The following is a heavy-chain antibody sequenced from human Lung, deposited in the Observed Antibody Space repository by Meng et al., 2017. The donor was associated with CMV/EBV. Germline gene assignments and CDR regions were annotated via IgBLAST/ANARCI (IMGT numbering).Heavy chain of an antibody. CDR1: GYTFTGYY. V-gene: IGHV1-2*04. CDR3: ARDWEGSWAVFDY. J-gene: IGHJ4*02. Sequence: QVYLLQSGTEGKKPGASVKVSCKASGYTFTGYYMHWVRQAPGQGLEWMGWINPNSGGTNYAQKFQGWVTMTRDTSISTAYMELSRLRSDDTAVYYCARDWEGSWAVFDYWGQGTLVTVSS. CDR2: INPNSGGT. D-gene: IGHD6-13*01.